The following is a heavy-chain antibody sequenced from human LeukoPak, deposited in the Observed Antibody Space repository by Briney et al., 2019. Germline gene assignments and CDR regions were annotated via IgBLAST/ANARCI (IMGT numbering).Heavy chain of an antibody. CDR3: ARDLHGDYVPDFDY. V-gene: IGHV1-2*02. CDR1: GYSFAGYY. Sequence: ASVKVSCKASGYSFAGYYMHWVRQAPGQGLEWMGWINPNSGGTNYAQKFQGRVTMTRDTSISTAYMELSRLRSDDTAAYYCARDLHGDYVPDFDYWGQGTLVTVSS. D-gene: IGHD4-17*01. J-gene: IGHJ4*02. CDR2: INPNSGGT.